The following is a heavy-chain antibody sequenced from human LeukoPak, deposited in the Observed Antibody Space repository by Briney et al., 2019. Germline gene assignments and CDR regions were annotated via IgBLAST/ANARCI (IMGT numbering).Heavy chain of an antibody. CDR1: GGTFSSYA. J-gene: IGHJ4*02. D-gene: IGHD6-13*01. V-gene: IGHV1-69*13. CDR3: ARAGSSSWYGGREFDY. CDR2: IIPIFGTA. Sequence: SVKVSCKASGGTFSSYAISWLRQAPGQGLEWMGGIIPIFGTANYAQKFQGRVTITADESTSTAYMELSSLRSEDTAVYYCARAGSSSWYGGREFDYWGQGTLVTVSS.